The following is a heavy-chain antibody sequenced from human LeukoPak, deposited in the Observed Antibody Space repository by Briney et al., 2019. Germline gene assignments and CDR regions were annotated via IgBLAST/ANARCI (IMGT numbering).Heavy chain of an antibody. J-gene: IGHJ4*02. CDR3: AIQLADYIAVAGTVDY. D-gene: IGHD6-19*01. Sequence: GASVKVSCKTSGYSFTSYYISWVRQAPGQGLEWMGWISCYNGNTNYAQKLQGRVTMTRDTSTSTVYMELSSLRSEDTAVYYCAIQLADYIAVAGTVDYWGQGTLVTVSS. CDR1: GYSFTSYY. V-gene: IGHV1-18*04. CDR2: ISCYNGNT.